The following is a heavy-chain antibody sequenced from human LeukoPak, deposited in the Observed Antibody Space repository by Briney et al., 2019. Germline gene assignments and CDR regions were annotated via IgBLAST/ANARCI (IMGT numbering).Heavy chain of an antibody. CDR3: ARLVDRVSVSGTVRYFDL. D-gene: IGHD6-19*01. Sequence: GESLKISCKASGYSFTSSWIGWVRQMPGKGLEWMGIIYPDDSDIIYNPSFQGQVTISADKSISTAFLQWSSLKASDTAMFYCARLVDRVSVSGTVRYFDLWGRGTLVTVSS. J-gene: IGHJ2*01. V-gene: IGHV5-51*01. CDR1: GYSFTSSW. CDR2: IYPDDSDI.